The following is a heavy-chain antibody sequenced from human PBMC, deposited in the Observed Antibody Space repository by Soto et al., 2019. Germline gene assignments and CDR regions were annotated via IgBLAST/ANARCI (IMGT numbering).Heavy chain of an antibody. V-gene: IGHV3-9*01. CDR1: GFTFDDYA. D-gene: IGHD2-15*01. J-gene: IGHJ4*02. CDR2: ISWNRGPI. CDR3: TSSIGPSCSSAFDY. Sequence: EVQLVESGGGLVQPGRSLRLSCAASGFTFDDYAIHWVRQAPGKGLEWVSGISWNRGPIGYADSEKGPFTISRDNAKNSLYLQMNSLRAEATALYYCTSSIGPSCSSAFDYFGQGTLVTVSS.